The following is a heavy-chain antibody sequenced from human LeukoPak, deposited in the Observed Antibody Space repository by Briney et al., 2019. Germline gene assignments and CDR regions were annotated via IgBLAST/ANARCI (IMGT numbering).Heavy chain of an antibody. Sequence: PGGSLRLSCAASGFTFSTYEMHWVRQAPGKGLEWVSYISSSSNTVYYVDSVKGRFTTSRDNAKNSLYLQMNSLRAEDTAVYYCARDNGKNSYYYYGMDVWGKGTTVTVSS. CDR1: GFTFSTYE. D-gene: IGHD2-8*01. V-gene: IGHV3-48*03. J-gene: IGHJ6*04. CDR2: ISSSSNTV. CDR3: ARDNGKNSYYYYGMDV.